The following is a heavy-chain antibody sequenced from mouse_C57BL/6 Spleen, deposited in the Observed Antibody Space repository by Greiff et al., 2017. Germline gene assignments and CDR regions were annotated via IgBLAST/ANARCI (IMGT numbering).Heavy chain of an antibody. CDR1: GYSFTGYF. D-gene: IGHD2-4*01. CDR3: ARTDCDYDGFAY. V-gene: IGHV1-20*01. Sequence: VQLQQSGPELVKPGASVKLSCKASGYSFTGYFMNWVMQSSGKSLEWIGRINPYNGDTFYNQKFKGKATLTVDKSSSTVHMELRSLTSEDSAVYYCARTDCDYDGFAYWGQGTLVTVSA. CDR2: INPYNGDT. J-gene: IGHJ3*01.